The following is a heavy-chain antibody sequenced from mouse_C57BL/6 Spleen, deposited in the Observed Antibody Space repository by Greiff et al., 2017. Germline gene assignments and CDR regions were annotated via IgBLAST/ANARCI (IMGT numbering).Heavy chain of an antibody. CDR2: IYPRSGNT. V-gene: IGHV1-81*01. CDR3: ARGETGTDY. J-gene: IGHJ2*01. D-gene: IGHD4-1*01. CDR1: GYTFTSYG. Sequence: VQLQESGAELARPGASVKLSCKASGYTFTSYGLSWVKQRTRQGLEWIGEIYPRSGNTYYNEKVKGQATLTADKSSSTAYMELRSLTSEDTAVYFWARGETGTDYWGQGTTLTVSS.